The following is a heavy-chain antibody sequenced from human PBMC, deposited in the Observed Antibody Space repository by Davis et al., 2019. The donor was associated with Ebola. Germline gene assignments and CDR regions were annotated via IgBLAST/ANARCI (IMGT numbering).Heavy chain of an antibody. CDR1: GFTFSSYA. D-gene: IGHD3-10*01. CDR3: AKDISPHIGVIVTQVDY. V-gene: IGHV3-23*01. J-gene: IGHJ4*02. Sequence: GESLKISCAASGFTFSSYAMSWVRQAPGKGLEWVSCISGSGGSTEYADSAKGRLTISRDNAKNTLYLQMNSLRAEDMAVYYCAKDISPHIGVIVTQVDYWGQGTLVTVSS. CDR2: ISGSGGST.